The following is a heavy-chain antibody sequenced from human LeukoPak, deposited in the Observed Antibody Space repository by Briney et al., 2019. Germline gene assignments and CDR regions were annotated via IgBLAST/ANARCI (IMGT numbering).Heavy chain of an antibody. V-gene: IGHV3-21*01. CDR2: ISSSSSYI. CDR3: ASISLWLFDY. J-gene: IGHJ4*02. CDR1: GFTFSSYS. D-gene: IGHD5-18*01. Sequence: GGSLRLSCAASGFTFSSYSMNWVRQAPGKGLEWVSSISSSSSYIYYADSVKGRFTISRDNAKNSLYLQMNSLRAEDTAVYYCASISLWLFDYWGQGTLVTVSP.